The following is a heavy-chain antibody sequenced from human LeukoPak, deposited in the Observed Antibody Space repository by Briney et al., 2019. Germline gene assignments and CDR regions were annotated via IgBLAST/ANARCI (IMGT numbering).Heavy chain of an antibody. V-gene: IGHV4-61*02. CDR1: GGSISSGSYY. D-gene: IGHD1-26*01. Sequence: ASQTLSLTCTVSGGSISSGSYYWSWIRQPAGKGLEWIGRIYTSGSTNYNPSLKSRVTMSVDTSKNQFSLKLSSVTAADTAVYYCARTIEATFDYWGQGTLVTVSS. J-gene: IGHJ4*02. CDR2: IYTSGST. CDR3: ARTIEATFDY.